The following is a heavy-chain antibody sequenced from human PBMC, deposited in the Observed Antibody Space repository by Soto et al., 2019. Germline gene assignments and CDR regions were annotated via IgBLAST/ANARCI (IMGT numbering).Heavy chain of an antibody. V-gene: IGHV3-30*18. CDR2: ISYDGSNK. CDR3: LKDERNCHIPYGLAV. Sequence: GGSLRLSCAASGFTFSSYGMHWVRQAPGKGLEWVAVISYDGSNKYYADSVKGRFTISRDNSKNTLYLQMNSLRAEDTAVYYCLKDERNCHIPYGLAVCAQGTTVPVS. D-gene: IGHD1-1*01. CDR1: GFTFSSYG. J-gene: IGHJ6*02.